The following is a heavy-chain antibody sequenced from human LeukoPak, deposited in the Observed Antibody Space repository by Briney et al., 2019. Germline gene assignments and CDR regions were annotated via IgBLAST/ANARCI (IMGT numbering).Heavy chain of an antibody. CDR1: GGSISNYY. V-gene: IGHV4-59*08. CDR2: IYYSGST. CDR3: ARTNPSFDY. J-gene: IGHJ4*02. Sequence: PSETPSLTCTVSGGSISNYYWSWVRQPPGKGLEWIGYIYYSGSTNYNPSLKSRVTISVDTSKNQVSLKLRSVTAADTAVYYCARTNPSFDYWGQGTLVTVSS.